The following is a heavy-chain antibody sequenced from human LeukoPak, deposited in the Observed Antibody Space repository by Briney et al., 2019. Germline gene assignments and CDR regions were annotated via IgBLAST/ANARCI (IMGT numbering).Heavy chain of an antibody. Sequence: KVSCKASGYTFTGYYMHWVRQASGKGLEWVGRIRSKANSYATAYAASVKGRFTISRDDSKNTAYLQMNSLKTEDTAVYYCTRHVYSSGYYFDYWGQGTLVTVSS. D-gene: IGHD3-22*01. V-gene: IGHV3-73*01. CDR3: TRHVYSSGYYFDY. CDR1: GYTFTGYY. J-gene: IGHJ4*02. CDR2: IRSKANSYAT.